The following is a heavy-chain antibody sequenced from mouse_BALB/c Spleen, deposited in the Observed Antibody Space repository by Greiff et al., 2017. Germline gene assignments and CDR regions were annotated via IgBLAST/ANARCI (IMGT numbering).Heavy chain of an antibody. D-gene: IGHD2-4*01. J-gene: IGHJ3*01. Sequence: VKLVESGAELARPGASVKMSCKASGYTFTSYTMHWVKQRPGQGLEWIGYINPSSGYTNYNQKFKDKATLTADKSSSTAYMQLSSLTSEDSAVYYCARSDMITAGAWFAYWGQGTLVTVSA. CDR1: GYTFTSYT. V-gene: IGHV1-4*01. CDR3: ARSDMITAGAWFAY. CDR2: INPSSGYT.